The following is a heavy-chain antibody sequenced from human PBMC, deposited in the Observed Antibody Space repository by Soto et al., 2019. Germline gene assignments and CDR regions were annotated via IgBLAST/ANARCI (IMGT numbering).Heavy chain of an antibody. CDR1: GFSFSSFV. CDR2: VSGSGGST. CDR3: SKGRSGSWKGGPPPNYFDP. J-gene: IGHJ5*02. D-gene: IGHD6-13*01. V-gene: IGHV3-23*01. Sequence: GGSLRLSCAASGFSFSSFVMNWLRRAPGKGLEWVSSVSGSGGSTYYSDSVKGRFTISRDNSKNTVFLQMQSLKAEDTAVYFCSKGRSGSWKGGPPPNYFDPWGQGTLVTVSS.